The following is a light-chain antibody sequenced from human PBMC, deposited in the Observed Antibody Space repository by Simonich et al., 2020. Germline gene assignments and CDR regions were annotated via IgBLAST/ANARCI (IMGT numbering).Light chain of an antibody. Sequence: QSVLTQPPSASGTPGQRVTISCSGSSSNIGSNYVYWYQQLPGTAPKLLIYRKNQRPSGVTDRFSGSKSGTSASLTISGLQAEDEADYYCCSYAGSYTEVFGGGTKLTVL. CDR1: SSNIGSNY. J-gene: IGLJ3*02. CDR2: RKN. CDR3: CSYAGSYTEV. V-gene: IGLV1-47*01.